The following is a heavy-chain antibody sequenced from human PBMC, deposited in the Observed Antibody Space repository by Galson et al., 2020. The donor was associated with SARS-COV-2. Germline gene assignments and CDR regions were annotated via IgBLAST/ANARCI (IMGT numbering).Heavy chain of an antibody. CDR2: ISWNSGSI. CDR3: AREGRLTYGLDV. V-gene: IGHV3-9*01. J-gene: IGHJ6*02. D-gene: IGHD6-6*01. CDR1: GFTFDDYA. Sequence: GGSLRLSCAASGFTFDDYAMYWFRQAPGKGLEWVAGISWNSGSIGYADSVKGRFTIARDNDENSLYLQMHSLRVGDTAMYYCAREGRLTYGLDVWGQGTTVTVSS.